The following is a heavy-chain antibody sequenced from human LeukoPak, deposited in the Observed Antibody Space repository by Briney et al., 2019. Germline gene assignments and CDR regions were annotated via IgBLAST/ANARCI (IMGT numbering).Heavy chain of an antibody. D-gene: IGHD6-19*01. CDR1: GFTLSDYY. CDR2: ISSRDGTI. J-gene: IGHJ4*02. Sequence: PGGSLRLSCGVAGFTLSDYYMSWIRQAPGKGLEWISDISSRDGTISFADSVRGRFAVSWDNGKNSLFLQMNSLRADDTAIYYCARETVAGTFDYWGQGALVTVSS. CDR3: ARETVAGTFDY. V-gene: IGHV3-11*01.